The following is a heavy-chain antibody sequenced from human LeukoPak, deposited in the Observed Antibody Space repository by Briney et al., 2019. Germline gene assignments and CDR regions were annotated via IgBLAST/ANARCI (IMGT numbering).Heavy chain of an antibody. J-gene: IGHJ3*02. CDR2: IYDSGTT. D-gene: IGHD2-2*01. V-gene: IGHV4-31*03. Sequence: PSQTLSLTCTVSGGSMSSSGYFWSWIRQHPGKGLEWIGYIYDSGTTYYNPSLKSRVTISVDSSKNQFSLKLSSVTAADTAVYNCARSDCSSTSCYAFDIWGQGTMVTVSS. CDR3: ARSDCSSTSCYAFDI. CDR1: GGSMSSSGYF.